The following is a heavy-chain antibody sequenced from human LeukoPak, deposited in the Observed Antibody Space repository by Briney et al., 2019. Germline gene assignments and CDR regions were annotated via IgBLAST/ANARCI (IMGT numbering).Heavy chain of an antibody. CDR2: MNPNSGNT. J-gene: IGHJ5*02. CDR1: GYTFTSYD. D-gene: IGHD2-2*01. Sequence: ASVKVSYKASGYTFTSYDINWVRQATGQGLEWMGWMNPNSGNTGYAQKFQGRVTITRNTSISTAYMELSSLRSEDTAVYYCARGRGFVVVPAEDFWFDPWGQGTLVTVSS. CDR3: ARGRGFVVVPAEDFWFDP. V-gene: IGHV1-8*03.